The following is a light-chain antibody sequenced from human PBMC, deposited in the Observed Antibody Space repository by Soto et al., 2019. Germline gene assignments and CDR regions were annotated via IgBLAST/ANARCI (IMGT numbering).Light chain of an antibody. CDR1: SSSIGAGYD. V-gene: IGLV1-40*01. CDR2: GNN. CDR3: QSYDSTLSAYV. J-gene: IGLJ1*01. Sequence: QSVLTQPPSVSGAPGQRVTISCIGSSSSIGAGYDVHWYQQLPGTAPKLLIYGNNNRPSGVPDRVSGSKSGTSASLAITGLQAEDEADYYCQSYDSTLSAYVFGTGTKVTVL.